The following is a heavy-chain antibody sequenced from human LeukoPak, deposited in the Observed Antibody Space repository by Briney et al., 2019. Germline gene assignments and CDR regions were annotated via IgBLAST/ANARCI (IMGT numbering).Heavy chain of an antibody. J-gene: IGHJ4*02. D-gene: IGHD1-26*01. CDR1: GGSISSYY. V-gene: IGHV4-59*01. Sequence: SETLSLTCTVSGGSISSYYWSWIRQPPGKGLERIGYIYYSGSTNYNPSLKSRVTISVDTSKNQFSLKLSSVTAADTAVYYCARAEGDIVGAYYFDYWGQGTLVTVSS. CDR3: ARAEGDIVGAYYFDY. CDR2: IYYSGST.